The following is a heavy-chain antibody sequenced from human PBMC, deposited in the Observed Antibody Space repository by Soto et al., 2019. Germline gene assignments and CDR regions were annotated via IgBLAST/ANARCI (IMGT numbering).Heavy chain of an antibody. V-gene: IGHV3-74*01. CDR1: GFNFSVYW. Sequence: GGSLRLSCAASGFNFSVYWMHWVRQAPGKGLVWVARLNSDGTYASSADSVKGRLTISRDNAKNTLYLQLNGLRAEDTAVYYCARGGAYGDYRSDFWGQGTLVTVSS. J-gene: IGHJ4*02. CDR2: LNSDGTYA. CDR3: ARGGAYGDYRSDF. D-gene: IGHD4-17*01.